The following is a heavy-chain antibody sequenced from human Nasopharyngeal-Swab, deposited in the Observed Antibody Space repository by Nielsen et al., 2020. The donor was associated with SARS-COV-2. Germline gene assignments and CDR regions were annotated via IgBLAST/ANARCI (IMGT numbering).Heavy chain of an antibody. CDR2: ISGSGGST. CDR3: ARGARGFLLWYFDL. V-gene: IGHV3-23*01. Sequence: GEPLKISCAASGFTFSSYAMSWVRQAPGKGLEWVSAISGSGGSTYYADSVKGRFTISRDNSKNTLYLQMNSLRAEDTAVYYCARGARGFLLWYFDLWGRGTLVTVSS. CDR1: GFTFSSYA. D-gene: IGHD2-15*01. J-gene: IGHJ2*01.